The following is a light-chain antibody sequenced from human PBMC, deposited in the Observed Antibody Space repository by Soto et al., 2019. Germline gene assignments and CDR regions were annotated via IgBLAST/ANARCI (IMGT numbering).Light chain of an antibody. J-gene: IGKJ1*01. CDR2: KAS. V-gene: IGKV1-5*03. CDR1: QSIRTW. Sequence: QVTQVPTYLSAAVGDSVTITCRASQSIRTWLAWYQQKPGSAPKLLIYKASTLDSGVPSRFSGNGSGTDFALTINNVQPEDRATYYCQQYNSYWTFGLGTKADIK. CDR3: QQYNSYWT.